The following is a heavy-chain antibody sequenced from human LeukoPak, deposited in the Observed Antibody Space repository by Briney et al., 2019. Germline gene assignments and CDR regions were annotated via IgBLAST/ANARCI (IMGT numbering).Heavy chain of an antibody. CDR2: ISSSGNTM. D-gene: IGHD6-13*01. V-gene: IGHV3-11*04. J-gene: IGHJ4*02. CDR1: GFTFSDYY. CDR3: ARGDSSSWYYFDY. Sequence: GGSLRLSCAASGFTFSDYYMNWVRQAPGKGLEWLSYISSSGNTMYYADSVKGRFTISRDNAKNSLYLQMNSLRAEDTAVYYCARGDSSSWYYFDYWGQGTLVTVSS.